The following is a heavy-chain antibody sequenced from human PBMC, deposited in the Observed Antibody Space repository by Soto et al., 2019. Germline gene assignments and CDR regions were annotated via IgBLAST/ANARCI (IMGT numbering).Heavy chain of an antibody. D-gene: IGHD3-16*02. J-gene: IGHJ2*01. CDR3: AKHPFNPLVTPYWYFDI. Sequence: QLQLQESGPGLVKTSETLSLSCTVSGGSISRSAYYWGWIRQSPGKGLEWIGSFYYSGSTYFNPSLKSRVTISADTSKNQLSLRLSSVIASDTATYYCAKHPFNPLVTPYWYFDIWGRGTLVTVSS. V-gene: IGHV4-39*01. CDR2: FYYSGST. CDR1: GGSISRSAYY.